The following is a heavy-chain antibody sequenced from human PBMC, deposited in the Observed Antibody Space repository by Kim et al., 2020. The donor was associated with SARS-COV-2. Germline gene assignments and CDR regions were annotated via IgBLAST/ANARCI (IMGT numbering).Heavy chain of an antibody. CDR3: AKDRRVEGSGWHYGMDV. J-gene: IGHJ6*02. D-gene: IGHD6-19*01. CDR1: GFTFSSYG. V-gene: IGHV3-30*18. Sequence: GGSLRLSCAASGFTFSSYGMHWVRQAPGKGLEWVAVISYDGSNKYYADSVKGRFTISRDNSKNTLYLQMNSLRAEDTAVYYCAKDRRVEGSGWHYGMDVWGQGTTVTVSS. CDR2: ISYDGSNK.